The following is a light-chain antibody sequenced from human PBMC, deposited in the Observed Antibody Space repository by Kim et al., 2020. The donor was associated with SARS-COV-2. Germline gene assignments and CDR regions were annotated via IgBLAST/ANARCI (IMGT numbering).Light chain of an antibody. V-gene: IGKV3-15*01. CDR2: GAS. J-gene: IGKJ4*01. CDR3: QQSNNWPLT. CDR1: QSVSSN. Sequence: EIVMTQSPATLSVSPGERATLSCRASQSVSSNLAWYQQNPGQAPRLLIYGASTRATGIPARFSGSGSGTEFTLTISSLQSEDFAVYYCQQSNNWPLTFGGGTKVDI.